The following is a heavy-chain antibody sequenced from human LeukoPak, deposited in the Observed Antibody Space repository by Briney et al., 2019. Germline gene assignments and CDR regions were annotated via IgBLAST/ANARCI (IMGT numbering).Heavy chain of an antibody. V-gene: IGHV3-23*01. CDR3: AKDTAPLYFQH. Sequence: GGSLRLSCAASGFNFANHAMSWVRQTPGKGLEWVSAISGGGDITYYADSVTGRFTISRDNSKDTLFLQMHSLRPGDTAVYYCAKDTAPLYFQHWGQGTLVTVSS. CDR1: GFNFANHA. J-gene: IGHJ1*01. CDR2: ISGGGDIT.